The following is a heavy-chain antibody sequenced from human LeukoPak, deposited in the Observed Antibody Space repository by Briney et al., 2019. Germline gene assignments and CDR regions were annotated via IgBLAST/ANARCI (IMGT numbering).Heavy chain of an antibody. V-gene: IGHV3-53*01. Sequence: GGSLRLSCAASGCTVSNDYMSWVRQAPGNGLEWVSIIYSGGGTFYADSVKGRFTISRDSSKNTLYLQMNSLRAEDTAVYYFTRDISGYFSDYRGQGTLVTVSS. CDR3: TRDISGYFSDY. D-gene: IGHD3-22*01. J-gene: IGHJ4*02. CDR2: IYSGGGT. CDR1: GCTVSNDY.